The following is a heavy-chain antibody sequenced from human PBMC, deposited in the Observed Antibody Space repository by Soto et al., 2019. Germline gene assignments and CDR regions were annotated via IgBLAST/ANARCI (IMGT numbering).Heavy chain of an antibody. V-gene: IGHV4-39*01. CDR3: ASRYYDFWSGPTHEPNWFDP. D-gene: IGHD3-3*01. Sequence: PSETLSLTCTVSGGSISSSSYYWGWIRQPPGKGLEWIGSIYYSGSTYYNPSLKSRVTISVDTSKNQFSLKLSSVTAADTAVYYCASRYYDFWSGPTHEPNWFDPWGQGTLVTVSS. J-gene: IGHJ5*02. CDR2: IYYSGST. CDR1: GGSISSSSYY.